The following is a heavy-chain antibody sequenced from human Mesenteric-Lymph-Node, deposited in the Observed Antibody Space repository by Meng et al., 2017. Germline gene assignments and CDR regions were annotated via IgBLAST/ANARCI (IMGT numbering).Heavy chain of an antibody. CDR2: IYYSGST. Sequence: SETLSPTCTVSGGSVSSGRYYWSWIRQPPGKGLEWIGYIYYSGSTNYNPSLKSRVTISVDTSKNQFSLKLSSVTAADTAVYYCAREKYRQTELLWFGELANYGMDVWGQGTTVTVSS. D-gene: IGHD3-10*01. CDR1: GGSVSSGRYY. J-gene: IGHJ6*02. CDR3: AREKYRQTELLWFGELANYGMDV. V-gene: IGHV4-61*01.